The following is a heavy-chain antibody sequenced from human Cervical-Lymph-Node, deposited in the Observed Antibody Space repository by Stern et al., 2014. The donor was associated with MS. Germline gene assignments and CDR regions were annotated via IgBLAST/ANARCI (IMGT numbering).Heavy chain of an antibody. CDR2: ISSSSGTI. Sequence: QVQLVESGGGLVKPGGSLRLSCEASGFTFSDYYMNWIRQAPGKGLEWLSYISSSSGTIHYADSVKGRFTISRDNVKNSLFLQMNSLRADDTAVYYCARQRAACDIWGQGTMVTVSS. V-gene: IGHV3-11*01. J-gene: IGHJ3*02. CDR3: ARQRAACDI. CDR1: GFTFSDYY.